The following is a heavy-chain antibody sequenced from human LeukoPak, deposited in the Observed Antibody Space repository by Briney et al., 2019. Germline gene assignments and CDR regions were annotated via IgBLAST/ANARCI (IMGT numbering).Heavy chain of an antibody. CDR1: GFTFSSYG. CDR3: ARSPGGGYCSSTSCRYYYYGMDV. J-gene: IGHJ6*02. D-gene: IGHD2-2*01. V-gene: IGHV3-30*03. CDR2: ISYDGSNK. Sequence: PGGSLRLSCAASGFTFSSYGMHWVRQAPGKGLEWVAVISYDGSNKYYADSVKGRFTISRDNSKNTLYLQMNSLRAEDTAVYYCARSPGGGYCSSTSCRYYYYGMDVWGQGTTVTVSS.